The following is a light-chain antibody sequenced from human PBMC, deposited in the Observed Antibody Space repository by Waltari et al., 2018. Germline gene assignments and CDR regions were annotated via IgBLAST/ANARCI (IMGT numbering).Light chain of an antibody. Sequence: EIVLTQSPGTLSLSPGERTTLSCRASQTVSSYYFAWYQQKPGLAPTLLIYGASTRAPGTPYRFSGSGSGTDFTLTISRLEPEDFAVYYCQQFGNTLWTFGQGTRIEIK. CDR3: QQFGNTLWT. CDR2: GAS. V-gene: IGKV3-20*01. CDR1: QTVSSYY. J-gene: IGKJ1*01.